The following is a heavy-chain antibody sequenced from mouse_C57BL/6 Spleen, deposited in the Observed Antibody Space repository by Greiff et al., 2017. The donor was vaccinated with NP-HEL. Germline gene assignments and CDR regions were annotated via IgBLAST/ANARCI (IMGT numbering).Heavy chain of an antibody. V-gene: IGHV1-82*01. CDR3: AGSSPVRVFAY. D-gene: IGHD6-1*01. J-gene: IGHJ3*01. CDR2: IYPGDGDT. CDR1: GYAFSSYW. Sequence: VKLVESGPELVKPGASVKISCKASGYAFSSYWMNWVKQRPGRGLEWIGRIYPGDGDTNYNGKFKGKATLTADKSSSTAYMQLSSLTSEDSAVYFCAGSSPVRVFAYWGQGTLVTVSA.